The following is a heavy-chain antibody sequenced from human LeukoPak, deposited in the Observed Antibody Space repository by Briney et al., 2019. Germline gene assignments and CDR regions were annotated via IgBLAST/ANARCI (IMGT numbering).Heavy chain of an antibody. J-gene: IGHJ5*02. CDR1: DGSINSYF. Sequence: PSETLSLTCTVSDGSINSYFWSWIRQPAGKGLEYIWRIYASGSTNYNPSLKSRVTMSVDTSKNQFSLKLTSVTAADTAVYYCARLLVVESRFDPWGQGTLVTVSS. CDR3: ARLLVVESRFDP. V-gene: IGHV4-4*07. D-gene: IGHD2-15*01. CDR2: IYASGST.